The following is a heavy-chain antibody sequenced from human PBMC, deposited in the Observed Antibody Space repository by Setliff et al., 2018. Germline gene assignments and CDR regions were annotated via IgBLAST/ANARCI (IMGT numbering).Heavy chain of an antibody. CDR1: GGTFGSSG. J-gene: IGHJ5*02. CDR3: ARELRSPFWHIDA. D-gene: IGHD3-16*01. Sequence: SVKVSCKASGGTFGSSGISWVRQAPGKGLEWIGRSIPILNRANYAERFQGRVKLTVDAAATTAYMDLTSLNADGTAFYYCARELRSPFWHIDAWGQGTLVTVS. V-gene: IGHV1-69*11. CDR2: SIPILNRA.